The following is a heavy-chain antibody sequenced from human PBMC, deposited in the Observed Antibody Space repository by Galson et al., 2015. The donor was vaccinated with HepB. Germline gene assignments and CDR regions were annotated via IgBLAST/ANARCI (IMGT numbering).Heavy chain of an antibody. CDR1: GFTFGDYA. CDR2: IRSKAYGGAT. J-gene: IGHJ5*02. D-gene: IGHD1-26*01. V-gene: IGHV3-49*03. Sequence: SLRLSCAASGFTFGDYAMSWFRQAPGKGLEWVGFIRSKAYGGATEYAASVKGRFTISRDDSKSIAYLQMNSLKTEDTAVYYCTRDGMVGAKGWFDPWGQGTLVTVSS. CDR3: TRDGMVGAKGWFDP.